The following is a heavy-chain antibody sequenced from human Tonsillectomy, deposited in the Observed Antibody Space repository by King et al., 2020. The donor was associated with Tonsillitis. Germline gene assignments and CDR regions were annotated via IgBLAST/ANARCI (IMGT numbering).Heavy chain of an antibody. V-gene: IGHV3-33*05. J-gene: IGHJ6*02. Sequence: VQLVESGGGVVQPGRSLRLSCAASGFTFSNYDMHWVRQAPGKGLEWVAVISYDGSNKYYAESVKGRFTISRDNSKNTLFLQMNSLRVEDTAVYYCTRGDDCSGGSYHYYGMDVWGQGTTVTVSS. CDR3: TRGDDCSGGSYHYYGMDV. CDR1: GFTFSNYD. CDR2: ISYDGSNK. D-gene: IGHD2-15*01.